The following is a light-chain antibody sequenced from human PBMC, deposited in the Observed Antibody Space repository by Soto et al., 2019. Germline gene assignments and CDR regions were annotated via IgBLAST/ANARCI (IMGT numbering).Light chain of an antibody. CDR3: QQTYSTPPT. CDR1: QSISTY. Sequence: DIQMTQSPSSLSASVGDRVTITCRASQSISTYLSWYQQKPGRAPKLLIYGASSLHSGVPSGFSGSGSGTDFTLTITSLQPEDFATYYCQQTYSTPPTFGQGTKLEIK. V-gene: IGKV1-39*01. CDR2: GAS. J-gene: IGKJ2*01.